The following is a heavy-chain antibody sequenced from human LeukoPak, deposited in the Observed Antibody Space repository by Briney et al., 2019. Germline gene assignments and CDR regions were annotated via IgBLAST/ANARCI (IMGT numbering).Heavy chain of an antibody. J-gene: IGHJ4*02. CDR1: GGSISSYY. CDR2: IYYSGST. CDR3: ARQLISSSSGFDY. V-gene: IGHV4-39*01. D-gene: IGHD6-6*01. Sequence: SETLSLTCTVSGGSISSYYWSWIRQPPGKGLEWIGSIYYSGSTYYNPSLKSRVTISVDTSKNQFSLKLSSVTAADTAVYYCARQLISSSSGFDYWGQGTLVTVSS.